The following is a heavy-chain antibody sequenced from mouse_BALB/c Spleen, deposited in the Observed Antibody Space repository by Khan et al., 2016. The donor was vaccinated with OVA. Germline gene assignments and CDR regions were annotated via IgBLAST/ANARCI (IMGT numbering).Heavy chain of an antibody. Sequence: VKLEESGPGLVQPSQSLSITCTVSGFSLTTYGVHWVRQSPGKGLEWLGVIWSGGSTDYNAAFISRLIISKDSSKSQVFFKMNSLQVNDTAIYYCARNYDYDEGLAYWGQGTLVTVSA. CDR3: ARNYDYDEGLAY. CDR2: IWSGGST. J-gene: IGHJ3*01. V-gene: IGHV2-2*02. CDR1: GFSLTTYG. D-gene: IGHD2-4*01.